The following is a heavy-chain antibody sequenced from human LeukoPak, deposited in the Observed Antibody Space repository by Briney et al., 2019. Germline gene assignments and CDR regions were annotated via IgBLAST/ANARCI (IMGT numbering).Heavy chain of an antibody. CDR3: VKGSSWSFDY. CDR2: IRYDGSNK. V-gene: IGHV3-30*02. D-gene: IGHD6-13*01. CDR1: GFMFNTYV. Sequence: GGSLRLSCAASGFMFNTYVMHWVRQAPGKGLEWVAFIRYDGSNKYYADSVKGRFTISRDNSKNTLYLQMNSLRTEDTAVYYCVKGSSWSFDYWGQGTLVTVSS. J-gene: IGHJ4*02.